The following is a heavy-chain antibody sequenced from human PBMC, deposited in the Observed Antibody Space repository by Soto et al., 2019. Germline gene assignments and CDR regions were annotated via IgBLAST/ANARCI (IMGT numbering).Heavy chain of an antibody. CDR1: GFTFSSYE. CDR2: ISSSGNTI. J-gene: IGHJ4*02. V-gene: IGHV3-48*03. Sequence: PGGSLRLSCAASGFTFSSYEMNWVRQAPGKGLEWVSYISSSGNTIYYADSVKGRFTISRDNAKNSMYLQMTSLRAEDTAVYYCAREFHYFDYWGQGTLVTVSS. CDR3: AREFHYFDY.